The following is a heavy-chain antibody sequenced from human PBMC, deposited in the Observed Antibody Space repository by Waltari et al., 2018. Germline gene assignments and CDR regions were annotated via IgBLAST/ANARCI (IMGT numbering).Heavy chain of an antibody. V-gene: IGHV3-23*03. CDR3: AKVMDGYDY. J-gene: IGHJ4*02. CDR1: GFTFSSYA. Sequence: EVQLLESGGGLVQPGGSLRLSCAASGFTFSSYAMSWVRQAPGNGLEWVSVIYSGGSSTYYADSVKGRFTISRDNSKNTLYLQMNSLRAEDTAVYYCAKVMDGYDYWGQGTLVTVSS. D-gene: IGHD5-18*01. CDR2: IYSGGSST.